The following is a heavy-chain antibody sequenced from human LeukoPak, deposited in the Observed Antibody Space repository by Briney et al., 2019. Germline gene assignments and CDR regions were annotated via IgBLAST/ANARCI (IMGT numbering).Heavy chain of an antibody. J-gene: IGHJ4*02. CDR3: ARHLTARNVDLDY. Sequence: GESLKISCKGSGYSFTSYWIGWVRQMPGKGLEWMGIIYPGDSDTRYSPSFQGQVTISADKSISTAYLQWSSLKASDTAMYYCARHLTARNVDLDYWGQGTLVTVSP. V-gene: IGHV5-51*01. CDR2: IYPGDSDT. D-gene: IGHD3-9*01. CDR1: GYSFTSYW.